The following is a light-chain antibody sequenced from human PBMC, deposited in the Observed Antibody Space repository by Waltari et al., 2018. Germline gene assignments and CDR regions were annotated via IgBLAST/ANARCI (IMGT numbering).Light chain of an antibody. J-gene: IGKJ2*02. Sequence: DIQLTQSPSFLSAVVGDRVTITCRASQDISIFLAWYQQTPGKAPKLLIFAASDLQSGVPLRFSGTGSGTEFTLTISSLRPEDFATYYCQQLHSYPRTFGQGTTLAIK. CDR1: QDISIF. CDR2: AAS. V-gene: IGKV1-9*01. CDR3: QQLHSYPRT.